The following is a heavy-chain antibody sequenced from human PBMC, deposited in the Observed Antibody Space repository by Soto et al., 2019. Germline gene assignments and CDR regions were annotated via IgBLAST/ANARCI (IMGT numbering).Heavy chain of an antibody. D-gene: IGHD1-26*01. V-gene: IGHV3-30-3*01. CDR3: AQNSGSSTKGDFQH. J-gene: IGHJ1*01. Sequence: QVPLVESGGGVVQPGRSLRLSCAASGFTFSSYAMHWVRQAPGKGLEWVAVISYDGSNKYYADSVKGRFTISRDNSKNTLYLQMNSLRAEDTAVYYCAQNSGSSTKGDFQHWGQGTLVTVSS. CDR1: GFTFSSYA. CDR2: ISYDGSNK.